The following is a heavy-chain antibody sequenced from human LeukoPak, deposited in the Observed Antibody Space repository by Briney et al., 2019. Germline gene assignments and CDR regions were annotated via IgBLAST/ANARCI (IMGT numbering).Heavy chain of an antibody. J-gene: IGHJ4*02. Sequence: GASVKVSCKASGYTFTGYYMHWVRQAPGQGLEWMGWINPNSGGTNYAQKFQGRVTMTRDTSISTAYMELSRLRSDDTAVYYCARSAVVGGDGYLSWINFDYWGQGTLVTVSS. CDR3: ARSAVVGGDGYLSWINFDY. CDR1: GYTFTGYY. D-gene: IGHD2-15*01. V-gene: IGHV1-2*02. CDR2: INPNSGGT.